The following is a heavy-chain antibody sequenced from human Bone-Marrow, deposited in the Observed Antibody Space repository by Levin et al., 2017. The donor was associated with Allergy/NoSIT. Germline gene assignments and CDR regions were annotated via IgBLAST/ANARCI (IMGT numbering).Heavy chain of an antibody. V-gene: IGHV4-59*01. Sequence: PSETLSLTCTVSGGSISSYHWTWIRQPPGKGLEWIGYIYYSGSTNYNPSLKSRVTISVDTSKNQFSLKLSSVTAADTAVYYCARDNSGWIDYWGQGTLVTVSS. CDR1: GGSISSYH. J-gene: IGHJ4*02. D-gene: IGHD6-19*01. CDR2: IYYSGST. CDR3: ARDNSGWIDY.